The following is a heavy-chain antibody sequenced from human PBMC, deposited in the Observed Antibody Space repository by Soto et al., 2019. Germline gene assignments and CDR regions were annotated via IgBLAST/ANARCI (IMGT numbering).Heavy chain of an antibody. CDR1: GFTFSSYW. CDR3: ALYGDYVRDYFDY. D-gene: IGHD4-17*01. J-gene: IGHJ4*02. Sequence: EVQLVESGGGLVQPGGSLRLSCAASGFTFSSYWMSWVRQAPGKGLEWVANIKQDGSEKYYVDSVKGRFTISRDNAKNSLYLQMNSLRAEDTAVYYCALYGDYVRDYFDYWGQGTLVTVSS. V-gene: IGHV3-7*03. CDR2: IKQDGSEK.